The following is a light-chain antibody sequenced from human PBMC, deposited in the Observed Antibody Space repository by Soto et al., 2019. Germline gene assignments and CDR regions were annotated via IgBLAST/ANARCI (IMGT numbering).Light chain of an antibody. Sequence: VLMTQSPATLSVSPGERATLSCRASQGVRNNLAWYQHKPGQAPRLLIYDASTRATGIPARFSGSGSGTDFTLTISSLQSEDFAVYYCQQYNKWPPWTFGQGTRVDIK. CDR3: QQYNKWPPWT. CDR2: DAS. J-gene: IGKJ1*01. V-gene: IGKV3-15*01. CDR1: QGVRNN.